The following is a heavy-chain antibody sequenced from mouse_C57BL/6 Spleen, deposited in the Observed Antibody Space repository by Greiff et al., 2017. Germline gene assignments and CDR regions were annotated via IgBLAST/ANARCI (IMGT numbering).Heavy chain of an antibody. J-gene: IGHJ3*01. CDR2: IDPSDSYT. D-gene: IGHD1-1*01. Sequence: VQLQQPGAELVMPGASVKLSCKASGYTFTSYWMHWVKQRPGQGLEWIGEIDPSDSYTNYNQKFKGKSTLTVDKSSSTAYMQLSSLTSEDSAVYYCARSPYYYDSSFAYWGQGTLVTVSA. CDR3: ARSPYYYDSSFAY. V-gene: IGHV1-69*01. CDR1: GYTFTSYW.